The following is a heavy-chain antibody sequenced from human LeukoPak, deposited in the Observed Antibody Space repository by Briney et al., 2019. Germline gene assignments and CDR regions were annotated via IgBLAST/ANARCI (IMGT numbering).Heavy chain of an antibody. CDR1: GFIVSGNH. J-gene: IGHJ6*03. Sequence: GGSLRLSCAASGFIVSGNHMTWVRQAPGKGLEWVSVIYDTGSKYYADSVKGRFTISRDNGKNTLFLQMNSLRADDTAVYYCATGAGPLKYYYYMDVWGTGAAVTISS. CDR2: IYDTGSK. D-gene: IGHD7-27*01. V-gene: IGHV3-66*01. CDR3: ATGAGPLKYYYYMDV.